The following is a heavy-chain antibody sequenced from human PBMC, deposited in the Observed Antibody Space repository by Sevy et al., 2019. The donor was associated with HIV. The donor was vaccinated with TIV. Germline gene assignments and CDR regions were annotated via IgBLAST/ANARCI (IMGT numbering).Heavy chain of an antibody. D-gene: IGHD4-17*01. CDR2: ISGSGGST. V-gene: IGHV3-23*01. CDR3: RATATVTTFHDY. J-gene: IGHJ4*02. CDR1: GFIFNSYV. Sequence: GGSLRLSCAASGFIFNSYVMSWVRQAPGKGLEWVSGISGSGGSTYYADSVKGRFTISRDNFKNTLFLEMNSLRAEDTALYYCRATATVTTFHDYWVQGTLVTVSS.